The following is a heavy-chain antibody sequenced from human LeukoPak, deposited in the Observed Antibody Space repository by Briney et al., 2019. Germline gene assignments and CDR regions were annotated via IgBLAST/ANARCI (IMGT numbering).Heavy chain of an antibody. CDR2: IYYSGST. D-gene: IGHD3-22*01. J-gene: IGHJ4*02. CDR1: GGSISSYY. Sequence: PSETLSLTCTVSGGSISSYYWSWIRQPRGKGLGWIGYIYYSGSTNYNPSLKSRVTISVDTSKNQFSLKLSSVTAADTAVYYCAGTYYYDSSGYFDYWGQGTLVTVSS. V-gene: IGHV4-59*01. CDR3: AGTYYYDSSGYFDY.